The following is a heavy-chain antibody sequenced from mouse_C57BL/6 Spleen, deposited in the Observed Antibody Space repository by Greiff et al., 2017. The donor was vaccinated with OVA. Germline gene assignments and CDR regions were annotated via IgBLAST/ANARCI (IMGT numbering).Heavy chain of an antibody. Sequence: EVQLQQSGPELVKPGASVKISCKASGYSFTGYYMNWVKQSPEKSLEWIGEINPSTGGTTYNQKFKAKATLTVDKSSSTAYMQLKSLTSEDAAVYYCARAPMGSSYDYWGQGTLVTVSA. CDR3: ARAPMGSSYDY. J-gene: IGHJ3*01. V-gene: IGHV1-42*01. CDR1: GYSFTGYY. CDR2: INPSTGGT. D-gene: IGHD1-1*01.